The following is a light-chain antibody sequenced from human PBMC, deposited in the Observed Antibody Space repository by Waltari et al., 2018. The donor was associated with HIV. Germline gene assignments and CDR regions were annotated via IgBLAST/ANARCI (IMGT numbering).Light chain of an antibody. V-gene: IGLV3-10*01. CDR2: EDS. CDR1: AFPKKY. Sequence: SYELTQPPSVSVSPGQTARIPCSGDAFPKKYAYWYQQKSGQAPVLVMYEDSKRPSGIPERFSGSSSGTMATLTISGAQVEDEADYYCYSTDSSDWVFGGGTKLTVL. J-gene: IGLJ3*02. CDR3: YSTDSSDWV.